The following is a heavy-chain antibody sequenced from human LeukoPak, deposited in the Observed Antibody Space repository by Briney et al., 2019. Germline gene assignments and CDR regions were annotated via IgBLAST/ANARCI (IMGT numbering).Heavy chain of an antibody. V-gene: IGHV1-8*01. J-gene: IGHJ4*02. CDR1: GYTFTSYD. Sequence: ASVKVSCKASGYTFTSYDINWVRQATGQGLEWMGWMNPNSGNTGYAQKFQGRVTMTRDTSTSTVYMELSSLRSEDTAVYYCASASYGGNPYLFDYWGQGTLVTVSS. D-gene: IGHD4-23*01. CDR3: ASASYGGNPYLFDY. CDR2: MNPNSGNT.